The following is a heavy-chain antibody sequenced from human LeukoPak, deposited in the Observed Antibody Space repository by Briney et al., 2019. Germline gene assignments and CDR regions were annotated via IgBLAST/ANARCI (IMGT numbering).Heavy chain of an antibody. CDR1: GGSISYYY. V-gene: IGHV4-59*08. CDR2: IYYSGST. D-gene: IGHD5-18*01. CDR3: ARHVTAMAPIDY. Sequence: PSETLSLTCTVSGGSISYYYWSWIRQPPGKGLEWIGYIYYSGSTNYNPSLKSRVTISVDTSKNQFSLKLSSVTAADTAVYYCARHVTAMAPIDYWGQGTLVTVSS. J-gene: IGHJ4*02.